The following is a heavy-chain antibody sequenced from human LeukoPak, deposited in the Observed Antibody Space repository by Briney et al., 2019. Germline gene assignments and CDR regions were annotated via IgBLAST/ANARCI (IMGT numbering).Heavy chain of an antibody. J-gene: IGHJ4*02. D-gene: IGHD3-3*01. Sequence: GGSLRLSCAASGFTFSSYAMHWVRQAPGKGLEWVAVISYDGSNKYYADSVKGRFTISRDNSKNTLYLQMNSLRAEDTAVYYCAKDSDYDFWSGHRGLDYWGQGTLVTVSS. CDR2: ISYDGSNK. CDR1: GFTFSSYA. CDR3: AKDSDYDFWSGHRGLDY. V-gene: IGHV3-30-3*01.